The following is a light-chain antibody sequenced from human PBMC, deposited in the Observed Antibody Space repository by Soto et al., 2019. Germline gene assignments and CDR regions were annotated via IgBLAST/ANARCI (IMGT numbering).Light chain of an antibody. CDR3: QQYHSYST. J-gene: IGKJ1*01. V-gene: IGKV1-5*03. CDR1: QSIRTW. CDR2: RAS. Sequence: DIQMTQSPSTLSASVGDRFTITCRASQSIRTWLAWYQQKPGKAPNLLIYRASSLETGVPSRFSGSGSATEFTLTISSLQPGDFATYYCQQYHSYSTFGQGTKVDI.